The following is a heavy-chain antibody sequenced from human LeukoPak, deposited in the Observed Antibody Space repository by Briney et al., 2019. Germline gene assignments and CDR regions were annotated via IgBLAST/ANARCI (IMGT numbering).Heavy chain of an antibody. J-gene: IGHJ4*02. CDR1: GYTFTSYG. D-gene: IGHD3-10*01. CDR2: ISAYNGNT. CDR3: ATEPAPLGYFDY. V-gene: IGHV1-18*01. Sequence: ASVKVSCKASGYTFTSYGISWVRQAPGQGLEWMGWISAYNGNTNYAQKLQGRVTMTTDTSTSTAYMELRSLRSDDTAVYYCATEPAPLGYFDYWGQGTLVTVSS.